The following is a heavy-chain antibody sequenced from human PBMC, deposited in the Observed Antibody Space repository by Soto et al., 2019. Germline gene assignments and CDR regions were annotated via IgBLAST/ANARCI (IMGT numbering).Heavy chain of an antibody. J-gene: IGHJ6*02. CDR3: ARDRWEFQLFYYGLDV. D-gene: IGHD1-26*01. CDR1: GFTFSNYG. V-gene: IGHV3-33*01. Sequence: PGGSLRPSCAASGFTFSNYGMHWVRQAPGKGLEWVAIIWYDGSNDYYVDSVKGRFTISRDNSKNTLSLQMNSLRAEDTAVYYCARDRWEFQLFYYGLDVWGQGTTVTVSS. CDR2: IWYDGSND.